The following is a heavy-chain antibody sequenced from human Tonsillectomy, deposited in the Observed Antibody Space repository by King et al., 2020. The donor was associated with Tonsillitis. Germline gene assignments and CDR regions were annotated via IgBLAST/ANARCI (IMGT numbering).Heavy chain of an antibody. V-gene: IGHV2-5*01. CDR3: AHRGPVCGWPRDYFDS. CDR1: GFSLRSSGVG. CDR2: IYWNDEK. D-gene: IGHD6-19*01. Sequence: ITLKESGPTLVKPTQTLTLTCTFSGFSLRSSGVGVGWIRQPPGKALEWLALIYWNDEKYYSPSLETRLTITKCTSKNQVVLTMTNMDPVDTATYYCAHRGPVCGWPRDYFDSWGQGTLVTVSS. J-gene: IGHJ4*02.